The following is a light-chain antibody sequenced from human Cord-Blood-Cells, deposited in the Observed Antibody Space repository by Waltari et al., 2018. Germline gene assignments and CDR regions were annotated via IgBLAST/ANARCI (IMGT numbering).Light chain of an antibody. V-gene: IGLV2-14*01. J-gene: IGLJ3*02. Sequence: QSALTQPAPVSGSPGQSITISCTGTSSYVGGYNYGPWYQQHPGKAPKLMIYDVSKRPSGVSNRFSGSKSGNTASLTISGLQAEDEADYYCCSYAGSSAVFGGGTKLTVL. CDR1: SSYVGGYNY. CDR2: DVS. CDR3: CSYAGSSAV.